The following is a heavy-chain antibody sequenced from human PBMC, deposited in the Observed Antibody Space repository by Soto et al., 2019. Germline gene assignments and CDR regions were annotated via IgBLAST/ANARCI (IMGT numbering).Heavy chain of an antibody. CDR1: GFTFDDYA. J-gene: IGHJ4*02. CDR2: ISWDGGST. CDR3: AKESDPVVGRYFDY. V-gene: IGHV3-43D*03. D-gene: IGHD6-19*01. Sequence: GGSLRLSCAASGFTFDDYAMHWVRQAPGKGLEWVSLISWDGGSTYYADSVKGRFTISRDNSKNSLYLQMNSLRAEDTALYYCAKESDPVVGRYFDYWGQGTLVTVSS.